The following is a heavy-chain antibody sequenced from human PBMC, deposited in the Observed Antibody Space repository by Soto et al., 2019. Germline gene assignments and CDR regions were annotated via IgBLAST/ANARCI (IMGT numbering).Heavy chain of an antibody. CDR3: ASWTTVTTERFDAFYI. V-gene: IGHV4-59*01. Sequence: SETLSLTCTVSGGSISNYYWNWIRQPPGKGLEWIGHIYYSESTNYNPSPKRRVTISVDTSKNQFSLKLSSVTAADTAVYYCASWTTVTTERFDAFYIWGQGTMVTVSS. CDR2: IYYSEST. D-gene: IGHD4-17*01. J-gene: IGHJ3*02. CDR1: GGSISNYY.